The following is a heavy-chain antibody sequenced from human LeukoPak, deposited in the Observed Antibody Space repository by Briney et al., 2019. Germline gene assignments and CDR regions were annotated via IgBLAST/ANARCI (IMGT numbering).Heavy chain of an antibody. D-gene: IGHD6-13*01. J-gene: IGHJ6*03. CDR1: GGSISSYY. CDR3: ARGGAGYYYYMDV. CDR2: IYYSGST. Sequence: SETLSLTCTVSGGSISSYYWSWIRQPPGKGVEWIGYIYYSGSTNYNPSLKSRVTISVDTSKNQFSLKLSSVTAADTAVYYCARGGAGYYYYMDVWGKGTTVTISS. V-gene: IGHV4-59*01.